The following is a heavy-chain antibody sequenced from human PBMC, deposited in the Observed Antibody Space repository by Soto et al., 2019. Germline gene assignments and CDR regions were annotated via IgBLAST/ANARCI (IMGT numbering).Heavy chain of an antibody. J-gene: IGHJ4*02. CDR2: IRFDGSNI. CDR3: EREGVGHKVFFGYFDY. Sequence: GGSLRLSCVAPGVIFSGYGMHWVRQAPGKGLEWVAVIRFDGSNIYYADSVKGRFTISRDNSKNTLYLQMNSLRAEDTAVYYCEREGVGHKVFFGYFDYWGQGALVTVSS. V-gene: IGHV3-33*01. CDR1: GVIFSGYG. D-gene: IGHD1-26*01.